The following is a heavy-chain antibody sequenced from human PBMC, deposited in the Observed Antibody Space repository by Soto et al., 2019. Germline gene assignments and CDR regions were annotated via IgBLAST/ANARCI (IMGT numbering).Heavy chain of an antibody. J-gene: IGHJ6*02. CDR1: GGSISSSSYY. CDR3: AREDYGDYPDYYYYGMDV. CDR2: IYYSGST. V-gene: IGHV4-39*02. Sequence: PSETLSLTCTVSGGSISSSSYYWGWIRQPPGKGLEWIGSIYYSGSTYYNPSLKSRVTISVDTSKNQFSLKLSSVTAADTAVYYCAREDYGDYPDYYYYGMDVWGQGTTVTV. D-gene: IGHD4-17*01.